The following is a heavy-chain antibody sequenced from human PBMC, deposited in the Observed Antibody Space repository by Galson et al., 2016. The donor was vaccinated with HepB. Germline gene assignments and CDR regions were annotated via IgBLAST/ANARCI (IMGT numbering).Heavy chain of an antibody. J-gene: IGHJ5*02. CDR2: MNHSGSA. CDR1: GGSFTVYY. CDR3: ARSTYSSGWYSGWFDL. D-gene: IGHD6-19*01. Sequence: ETLSLTCGVHGGSFTVYYWSWIRQAPGKGLEWIGEMNHSGSANYNPPLRSRVTMSVDRSRNQFSLKLSSVTAADTAVYYCARSTYSSGWYSGWFDLWGQGIVVTVSS. V-gene: IGHV4-34*01.